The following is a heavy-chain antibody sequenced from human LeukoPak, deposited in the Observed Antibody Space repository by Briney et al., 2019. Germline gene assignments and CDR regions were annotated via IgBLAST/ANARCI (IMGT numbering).Heavy chain of an antibody. D-gene: IGHD1-26*01. CDR1: GYSFTSYG. Sequence: ASVKVSCKASGYSFTSYGISWVRQAPGQGLEWMGWISANNGNTKYNTKYAQNLQGRVTMTTDISTSTAYMELRTLRSDDTAVYYCARDRDRSGSQSYWGQGTLVTVSS. V-gene: IGHV1-18*01. CDR2: ISANNGNTKYNT. CDR3: ARDRDRSGSQSY. J-gene: IGHJ4*02.